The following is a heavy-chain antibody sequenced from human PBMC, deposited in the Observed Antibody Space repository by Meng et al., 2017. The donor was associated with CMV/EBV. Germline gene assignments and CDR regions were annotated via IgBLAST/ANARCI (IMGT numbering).Heavy chain of an antibody. CDR2: ISSSSSYI. CDR3: ASSPFGSGNYYRDWGDDY. J-gene: IGHJ4*02. Sequence: GESLKISCAASGFTFSSYSMNWVRQAPGKGLEWVSSISSSSSYIYYPDSVKGRFTISRDNAKNSLYLQMNSLRAEDTAVYYCASSPFGSGNYYRDWGDDYWGQGTLVTVSS. V-gene: IGHV3-21*01. CDR1: GFTFSSYS. D-gene: IGHD3-10*01.